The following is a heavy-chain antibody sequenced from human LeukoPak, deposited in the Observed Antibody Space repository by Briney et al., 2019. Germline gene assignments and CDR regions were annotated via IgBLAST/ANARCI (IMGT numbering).Heavy chain of an antibody. CDR3: ARGCFESRQQWLVRGNWFDP. Sequence: SETLSLTCAVYGGSFSGYYGSWIRQPPGKGLEWIGEINHSGSTNYNPSLKSRVTISVDTSKNQFSLKLSSVTAADTAVYYCARGCFESRQQWLVRGNWFDPWGQGTLVTVSS. D-gene: IGHD6-19*01. V-gene: IGHV4-34*01. CDR2: INHSGST. J-gene: IGHJ5*02. CDR1: GGSFSGYY.